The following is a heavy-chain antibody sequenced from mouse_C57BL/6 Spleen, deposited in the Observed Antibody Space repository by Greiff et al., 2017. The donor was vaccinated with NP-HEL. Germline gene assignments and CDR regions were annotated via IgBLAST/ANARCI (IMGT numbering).Heavy chain of an antibody. Sequence: QVQLQQSGAELVRPGSSVKLSCKASGYTFTSYWMHWVKQRPIQGLEWIGNIDPSDSETHYNQKFKDKATLTVDKSSSTAYMQLSSLTSEDSAVYYCARNCYDVGAWFAYWGQGTLVTVSA. CDR1: GYTFTSYW. D-gene: IGHD2-12*01. CDR3: ARNCYDVGAWFAY. V-gene: IGHV1-52*01. J-gene: IGHJ3*01. CDR2: IDPSDSET.